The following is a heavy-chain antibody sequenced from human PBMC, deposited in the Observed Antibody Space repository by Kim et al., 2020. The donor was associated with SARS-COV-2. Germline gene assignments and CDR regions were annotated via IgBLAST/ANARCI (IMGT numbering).Heavy chain of an antibody. D-gene: IGHD2-15*01. V-gene: IGHV4-39*01. CDR3: ARHIVVVVAAEDSYFDY. Sequence: LKSRVTISVDTSKNQFSLKLSSVTAADTALYYCARHIVVVVAAEDSYFDYWGQGTLVTVSS. J-gene: IGHJ4*02.